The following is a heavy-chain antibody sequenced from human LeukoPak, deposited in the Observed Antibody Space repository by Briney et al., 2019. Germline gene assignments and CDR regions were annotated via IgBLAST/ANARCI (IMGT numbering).Heavy chain of an antibody. CDR1: GFTVSNNY. Sequence: GGSLRLSCAASGFTVSNNYMSWVRQAPGKGLEWVGFIRSKASGGTTEYTASVKGRFIISRDDSKSIAYLQMNSLITEDTAIYYCTRGYSIDYWGQGTQVTVSS. D-gene: IGHD4-11*01. V-gene: IGHV3-71*01. J-gene: IGHJ4*02. CDR2: IRSKASGGTT. CDR3: TRGYSIDY.